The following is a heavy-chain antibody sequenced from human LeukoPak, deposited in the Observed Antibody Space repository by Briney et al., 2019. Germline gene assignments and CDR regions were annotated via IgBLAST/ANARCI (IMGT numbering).Heavy chain of an antibody. CDR3: ARAPRRITMIVVVITILWVAKDFDY. D-gene: IGHD3-22*01. CDR2: ISSIGSTI. J-gene: IGHJ4*02. CDR1: GFTFSDYY. V-gene: IGHV3-11*01. Sequence: RAGGSLRLSCAASGFTFSDYYMSWVRQAPGKGLEWVAYISSIGSTIYYADSVKGRFNISRDNAKNSLYLQMNSLRAEDTAVYYCARAPRRITMIVVVITILWVAKDFDYWGQGTLVTVSS.